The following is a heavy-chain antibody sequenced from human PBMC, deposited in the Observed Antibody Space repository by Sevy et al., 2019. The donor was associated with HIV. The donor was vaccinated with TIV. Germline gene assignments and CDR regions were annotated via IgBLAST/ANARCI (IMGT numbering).Heavy chain of an antibody. V-gene: IGHV4-59*08. D-gene: IGHD1-26*01. Sequence: SETLSLTCTVSGGSITSLYWNWIRQPPGKGLEWIANIYYNGHINYNPSLKSRVTLSLDTSKNQFSLRLSSGTAADTAMYYWEGENAWGRGYSWGQGTLVTVSS. J-gene: IGHJ4*02. CDR3: EGENAWGRGYS. CDR1: GGSITSLY. CDR2: IYYNGHI.